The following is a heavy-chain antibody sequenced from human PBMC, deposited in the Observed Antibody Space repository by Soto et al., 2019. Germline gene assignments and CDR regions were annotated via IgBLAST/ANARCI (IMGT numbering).Heavy chain of an antibody. J-gene: IGHJ4*02. Sequence: GASVKVSCKASGYTFTGYYMHWVRQAPGQGLEWMGWINPNSGGTNYAQKFQGRVTMTRDTSISTAYMEQSRLRYDDTAVYYCARGTKQWLKGLDYWGQGTLVTVSS. CDR1: GYTFTGYY. D-gene: IGHD6-19*01. CDR3: ARGTKQWLKGLDY. V-gene: IGHV1-2*02. CDR2: INPNSGGT.